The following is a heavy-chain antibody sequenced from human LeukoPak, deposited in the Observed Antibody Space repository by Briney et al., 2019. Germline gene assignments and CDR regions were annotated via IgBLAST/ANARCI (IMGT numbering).Heavy chain of an antibody. CDR2: IRYDGSNK. CDR3: LGTSNSFDY. J-gene: IGHJ4*02. CDR1: GFTFSSYG. V-gene: IGHV3-30*02. D-gene: IGHD1-7*01. Sequence: GGSLRLSCAASGFTFSSYGMHWVRQTPDKGLEWVAFIRYDGSNKYYAESVKGRFTISRDNSKHTLYLQMNNLRADDTGVYYTLGTSNSFDYWGQGTLVTVSS.